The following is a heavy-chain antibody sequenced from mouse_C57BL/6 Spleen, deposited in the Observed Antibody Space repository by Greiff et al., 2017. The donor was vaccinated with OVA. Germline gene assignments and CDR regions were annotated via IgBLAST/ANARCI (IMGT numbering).Heavy chain of an antibody. CDR1: GFTFSDYG. Sequence: EVKLMESGGGLVKPGGSLKLSCAASGFTFSDYGMHWVRQAPEKGLEWVAYISSGSSTINYADTVKGRFTISRDNAKNTLFLQMTSLRSEDTAMYYCARGGDYDGRYAMDYWGQGTSVTVSS. J-gene: IGHJ4*01. CDR2: ISSGSSTI. CDR3: ARGGDYDGRYAMDY. V-gene: IGHV5-17*01. D-gene: IGHD2-4*01.